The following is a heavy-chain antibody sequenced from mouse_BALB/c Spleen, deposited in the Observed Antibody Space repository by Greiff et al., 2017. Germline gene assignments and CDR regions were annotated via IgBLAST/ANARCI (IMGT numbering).Heavy chain of an antibody. CDR3: ATSNWVDY. CDR2: IDPANGNT. J-gene: IGHJ2*01. V-gene: IGHV14-3*02. CDR1: GFNIKDTY. D-gene: IGHD4-1*01. Sequence: VQLQQSGAELVKPGASVKLSCTASGFNIKDTYMHWVKQRPEQGLEWIGRIDPANGNTKYDPKFQGKATITADTSSTTSYLQLSSLTSEDTAVYYCATSNWVDYWGQGTTLTVSS.